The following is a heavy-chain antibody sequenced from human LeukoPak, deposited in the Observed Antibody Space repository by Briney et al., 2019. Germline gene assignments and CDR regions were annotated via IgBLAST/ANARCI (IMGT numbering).Heavy chain of an antibody. CDR1: GYSISSGYY. V-gene: IGHV4-38-2*02. CDR2: IFHSGNT. D-gene: IGHD1-14*01. CDR3: ARDSWPEVVRFDY. Sequence: ASETLSLTCTVSGYSISSGYYWGWIRQPPGKGLEWIGDIFHSGNTYYNPSLKSRVTISVDTSKNQFSLKLRSVTAADTAVYYCARDSWPEVVRFDYWGQGTLVTVSS. J-gene: IGHJ4*02.